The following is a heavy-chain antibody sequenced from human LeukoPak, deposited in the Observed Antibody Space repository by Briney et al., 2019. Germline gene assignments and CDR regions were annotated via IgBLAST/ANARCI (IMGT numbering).Heavy chain of an antibody. CDR2: IYSGGST. V-gene: IGHV3-53*01. CDR1: GFTVRSNY. Sequence: PGGSLRLSCAASGFTVRSNYMSWVRQAPGKGLEWVSVIYSGGSTYYADSVKGRFTISRDNSKNTLYLQMNSLRAEDTAVYYCARDYREKGCDPWGQGTLVTVSS. D-gene: IGHD5-24*01. CDR3: ARDYREKGCDP. J-gene: IGHJ5*02.